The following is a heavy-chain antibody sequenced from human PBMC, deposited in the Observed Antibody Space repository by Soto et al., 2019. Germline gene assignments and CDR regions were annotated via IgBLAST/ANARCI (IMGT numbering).Heavy chain of an antibody. CDR2: IYYSGST. CDR3: ASLEMATPGASFDY. Sequence: SETLSLTCAVSGDSISSDKWWSWVRQPPGKGLEWIGYIYYSGSTNYNPSLKSRVTISVDTSKNQFALKLSSVTAADTAVYYCASLEMATPGASFDYWGQGPLVTVSS. CDR1: GDSISSDK. D-gene: IGHD5-12*01. J-gene: IGHJ4*02. V-gene: IGHV4-59*01.